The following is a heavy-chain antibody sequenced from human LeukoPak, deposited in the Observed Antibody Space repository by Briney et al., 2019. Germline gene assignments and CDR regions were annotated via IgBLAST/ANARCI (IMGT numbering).Heavy chain of an antibody. V-gene: IGHV3-33*01. Sequence: GGSLRLSCAASGFTLSSYGMHWVRQAPGKGLEWVAAIWYDGSNKYYADSVKGRFTISRDNSKNTLYLQMNSLRAEDTAVYYCARDILWFGERFYGMDVWGKGTTVTVSS. CDR2: IWYDGSNK. J-gene: IGHJ6*04. CDR3: ARDILWFGERFYGMDV. CDR1: GFTLSSYG. D-gene: IGHD3-10*01.